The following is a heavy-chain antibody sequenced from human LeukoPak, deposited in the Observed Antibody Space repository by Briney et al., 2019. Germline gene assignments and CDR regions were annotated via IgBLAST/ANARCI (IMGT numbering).Heavy chain of an antibody. J-gene: IGHJ3*02. CDR3: ARYQRTLYSYGDAFDI. D-gene: IGHD5-18*01. CDR2: INQDGSEM. Sequence: GGSLRLSCVASGFTFSRYWMSWVRQAPGKGLEWVANINQDGSEMYFVDSVRGRFTVSRDNAKNSLYLQMNSLRAEDTAVYYCARYQRTLYSYGDAFDIWGQGTMVTVSS. CDR1: GFTFSRYW. V-gene: IGHV3-7*01.